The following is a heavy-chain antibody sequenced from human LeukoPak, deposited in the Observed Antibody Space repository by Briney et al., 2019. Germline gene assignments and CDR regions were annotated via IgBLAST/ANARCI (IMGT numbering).Heavy chain of an antibody. CDR2: INRSGST. V-gene: IGHV4-34*01. D-gene: IGHD2-2*01. J-gene: IGHJ5*02. CDR1: GGSFSGYY. Sequence: SETLSLTCAVYGGSFSGYYWSWIRQPPGKGLEWIGEINRSGSTNYNPSLKSRVTISVDTSKNQFSLKLSSVTAADTAVYYCASRVIVVVPAAIRQHNWFDPWGQGTLVTVSS. CDR3: ASRVIVVVPAAIRQHNWFDP.